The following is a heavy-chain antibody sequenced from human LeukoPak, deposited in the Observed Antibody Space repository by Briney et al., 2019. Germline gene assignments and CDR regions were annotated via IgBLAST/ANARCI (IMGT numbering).Heavy chain of an antibody. V-gene: IGHV3-7*03. CDR1: GFTFSSHW. J-gene: IGHJ5*02. CDR3: ARGGSSWPYNWFDP. D-gene: IGHD6-13*01. Sequence: GGSLSLSCAASGFTFSSHWMSWVRQAPGKGLEWVANIKQDGSEKYYVDSVKGRFTISRDNAKNSLYLQMNSLRAEDTAVYYCARGGSSWPYNWFDPWGQGTLVTVSS. CDR2: IKQDGSEK.